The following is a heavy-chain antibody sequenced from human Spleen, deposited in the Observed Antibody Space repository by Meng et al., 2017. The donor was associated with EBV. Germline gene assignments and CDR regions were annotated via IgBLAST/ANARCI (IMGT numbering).Heavy chain of an antibody. J-gene: IGHJ5*01. D-gene: IGHD2/OR15-2a*01. V-gene: IGHV4-34*01. Sequence: QVQLQQWGEVLLKPSETLSLTCAVYGGSFNDYYWTWIRQPPGKGLEWIGEINHSGITNYNPSLKSRVTISVDTSKNQFSLKLSSVTAADTAVYYCARAGSFLGIIDSWGQGTLVTVSS. CDR3: ARAGSFLGIIDS. CDR1: GGSFNDYY. CDR2: INHSGIT.